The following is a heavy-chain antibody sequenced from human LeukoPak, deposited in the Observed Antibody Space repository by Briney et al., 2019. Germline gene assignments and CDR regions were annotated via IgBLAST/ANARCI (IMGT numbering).Heavy chain of an antibody. D-gene: IGHD3-10*01. V-gene: IGHV1-69*13. Sequence: SVKVSCKASGYTFTSYDINWVRQAPGQGLEWMGGIIPIFGTANYAQKFQGRVTITADESTSTAYMELSSLRSEDTAVYYCARGGHYLSAYYFDYWGQGTLVTVSS. CDR3: ARGGHYLSAYYFDY. CDR1: GYTFTSYD. CDR2: IIPIFGTA. J-gene: IGHJ4*02.